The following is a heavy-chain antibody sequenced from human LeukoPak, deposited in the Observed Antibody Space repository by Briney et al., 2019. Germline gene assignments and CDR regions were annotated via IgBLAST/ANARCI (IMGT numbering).Heavy chain of an antibody. Sequence: SETLSLTCTVSGDSVSSYYWSWIRQTPGKGLEWIGYMSYSGRTDYGPSLKSRVTMSLDTSKNQFSLRMSSVTAADTGVYYCARVTGYMIEDYFDYWGQGTLVTVSS. D-gene: IGHD3-22*01. J-gene: IGHJ4*02. CDR2: MSYSGRT. V-gene: IGHV4-59*02. CDR3: ARVTGYMIEDYFDY. CDR1: GDSVSSYY.